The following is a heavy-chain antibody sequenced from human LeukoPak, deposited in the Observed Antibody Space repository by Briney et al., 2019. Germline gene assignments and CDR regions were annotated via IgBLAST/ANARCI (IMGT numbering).Heavy chain of an antibody. D-gene: IGHD3-22*01. CDR1: GFTLSNAW. CDR2: IKSKTDGGTT. V-gene: IGHV3-15*01. CDR3: TTVAVHWDYYDSSGLDY. J-gene: IGHJ4*02. Sequence: PGGSLRLSCAASGFTLSNAWMSWVRQAPGKGLEWVGRIKSKTDGGTTDYAAPVKGRFTISRDDSKNTLYLQMNSLKTEDTAVYYCTTVAVHWDYYDSSGLDYWGQGTLVTVSS.